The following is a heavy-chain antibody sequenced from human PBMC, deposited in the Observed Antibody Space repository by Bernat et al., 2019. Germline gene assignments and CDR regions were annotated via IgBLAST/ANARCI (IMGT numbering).Heavy chain of an antibody. J-gene: IGHJ4*02. Sequence: EVQLVESGGGLVQPGGSLRLSCAASGLTFSTFWMTWVRQAPGKGLEWVANIKSDGSEKYYVDSVKGRFTISRDNGRDSLYLQMNSLRAEDTAVYYCARAYYWGQGTLVTVSS. CDR2: IKSDGSEK. V-gene: IGHV3-7*01. D-gene: IGHD3-16*01. CDR1: GLTFSTFW. CDR3: ARAYY.